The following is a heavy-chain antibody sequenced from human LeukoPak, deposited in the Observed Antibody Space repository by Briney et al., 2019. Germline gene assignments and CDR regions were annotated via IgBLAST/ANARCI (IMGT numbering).Heavy chain of an antibody. CDR2: ISYDGSNK. CDR3: ARDPDY. CDR1: GFTFSSYG. J-gene: IGHJ4*02. Sequence: GGSLRLSCAASGFTFSSYGMHWVRQAPGKGLEWVAVISYDGSNKYYADSVMGRFTISRDNSKNTLYLQMNSLRAEDTAVYYCARDPDYWGQGTLVTVSS. V-gene: IGHV3-30*03.